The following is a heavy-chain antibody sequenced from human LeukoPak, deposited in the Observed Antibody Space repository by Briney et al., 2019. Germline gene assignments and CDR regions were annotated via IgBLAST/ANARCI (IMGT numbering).Heavy chain of an antibody. CDR1: GGSFSGYY. Sequence: PSETLSLTCALYGGSFSGYYWSWVRQPPGKGLEWMGEINHSGTTKYNPSLKSRVTISVDTSKNQFSLKVTSVTAADTAVYYCARGPPYYYDSSGYYRFDYWGQGTLVTVSS. V-gene: IGHV4-34*01. J-gene: IGHJ4*02. CDR3: ARGPPYYYDSSGYYRFDY. CDR2: INHSGTT. D-gene: IGHD3-22*01.